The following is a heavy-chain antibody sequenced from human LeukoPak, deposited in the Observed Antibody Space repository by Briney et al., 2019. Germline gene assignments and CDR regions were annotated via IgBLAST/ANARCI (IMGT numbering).Heavy chain of an antibody. V-gene: IGHV1-24*01. D-gene: IGHD3-22*01. CDR3: ARGAPPTYSDSRGYLDY. CDR1: GYTLTELS. CDR2: FDPEDGET. J-gene: IGHJ4*02. Sequence: ASVKVSCKVSGYTLTELSMHWVRQAPGKGLEWMGGFDPEDGETIYAQKFQGRVTMTEDTSTDTAYMELSSLTSEDTAVYYCARGAPPTYSDSRGYLDYWGQGTQVTVSS.